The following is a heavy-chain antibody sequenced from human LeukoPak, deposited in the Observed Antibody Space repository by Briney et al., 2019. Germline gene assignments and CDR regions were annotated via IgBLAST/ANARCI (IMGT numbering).Heavy chain of an antibody. CDR3: ARSDWGDWFDP. V-gene: IGHV3-48*03. Sequence: SGGSLRLSCAASGFTFSSYEMNWVRQAPGKGLEWVSYISSSGSTIYYADSVKGRFTISRDNAKNSLYLQMNSLRVEDTAMYYCARSDWGDWFDPWGQGTLVTVSS. J-gene: IGHJ5*02. CDR1: GFTFSSYE. D-gene: IGHD2-21*01. CDR2: ISSSGSTI.